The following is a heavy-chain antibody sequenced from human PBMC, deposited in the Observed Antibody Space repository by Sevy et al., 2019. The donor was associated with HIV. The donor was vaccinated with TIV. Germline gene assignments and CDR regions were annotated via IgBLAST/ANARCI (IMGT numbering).Heavy chain of an antibody. CDR3: ATLEVSVLEAAAGLNWYFDL. J-gene: IGHJ2*01. D-gene: IGHD6-13*01. V-gene: IGHV1-24*01. CDR2: LDPEDGET. Sequence: ASVKVSYKVSGYTLTELSMHWVRQAPGKGLEWMGGLDPEDGETIYAQKFQGRVTMTEDTSTDTAYMELSSLRSEDTAVYYCATLEVSVLEAAAGLNWYFDLWARGTLVTVSS. CDR1: GYTLTELS.